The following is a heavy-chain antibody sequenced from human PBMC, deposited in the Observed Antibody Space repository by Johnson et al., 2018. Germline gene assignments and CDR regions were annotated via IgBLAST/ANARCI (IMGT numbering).Heavy chain of an antibody. CDR2: FYRGGST. CDR3: ATTFDSNSYPDAFDI. D-gene: IGHD3-22*01. Sequence: VQLVQSGGGLVQPGGSLRLSCAASGFSVSSNYINWVRQAPGRGLEWVSIFYRGGSTYYADFVKGRFSISRDNSKNTLFLHMNSLRAEDTAGYYCATTFDSNSYPDAFDIWGQGTMVTVSS. J-gene: IGHJ3*02. V-gene: IGHV3-66*02. CDR1: GFSVSSNY.